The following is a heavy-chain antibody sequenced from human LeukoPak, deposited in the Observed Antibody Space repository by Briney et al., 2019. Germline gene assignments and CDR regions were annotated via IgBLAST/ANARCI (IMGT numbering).Heavy chain of an antibody. CDR2: IVPSGSTT. CDR1: GFTFSDFY. Sequence: KAGGSLRLSCAASGFTFSDFYMTWIRQAPGKGLEWVSYIVPSGSTTYYADSVKGRFSISRDNARNLLFLQMNSLRAEDTAVYYCASAIVAPGLHFEYWGQGSLVTVSS. D-gene: IGHD2-2*02. CDR3: ASAIVAPGLHFEY. J-gene: IGHJ4*02. V-gene: IGHV3-11*01.